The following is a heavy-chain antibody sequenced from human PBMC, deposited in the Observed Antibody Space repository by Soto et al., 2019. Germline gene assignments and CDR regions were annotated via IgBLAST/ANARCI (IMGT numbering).Heavy chain of an antibody. CDR2: IVVGSGNT. D-gene: IGHD1-26*01. Sequence: ASVKVSCKSSGYTFYSYDINWVRQDRGQRLEWIGWIVVGSGNTNYAQKFQERVTITRDMSTSTAYMELSSLRSEDTAVYYCAAFATNIPHYYYGMDVCGQGTTVTVSS. J-gene: IGHJ6*02. CDR3: AAFATNIPHYYYGMDV. V-gene: IGHV1-58*02. CDR1: GYTFYSYD.